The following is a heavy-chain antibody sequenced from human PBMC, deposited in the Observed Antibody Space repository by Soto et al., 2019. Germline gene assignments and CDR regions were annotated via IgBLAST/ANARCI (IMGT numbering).Heavy chain of an antibody. V-gene: IGHV1-3*01. CDR2: INAGNGNT. D-gene: IGHD6-19*01. CDR1: GYTFTSYA. Sequence: QVQLVQSGAEVKKPGASVKVSCKASGYTFTSYAMHWVRQAPGQRLEWMGWINAGNGNTKYSQKLQGRVTITRGTXASTAKVALRSLRSEDTAGYYCARGGAGALHWFDPWGQGTLVTVSS. CDR3: ARGGAGALHWFDP. J-gene: IGHJ5*02.